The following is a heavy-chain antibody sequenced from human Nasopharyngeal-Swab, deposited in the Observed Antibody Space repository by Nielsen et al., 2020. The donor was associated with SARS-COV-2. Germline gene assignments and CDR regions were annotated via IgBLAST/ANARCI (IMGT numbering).Heavy chain of an antibody. CDR2: IYYSGST. D-gene: IGHD3-3*01. V-gene: IGHV4-59*01. J-gene: IGHJ2*01. CDR3: ARDSDFWSGYYTRYFDL. Sequence: WIRQPPGKGLEWIGHIYYSGSTNYNPSLKSRVTISLDTSKIQLSLKLSSVTAADTAVYYCARDSDFWSGYYTRYFDLWGRGTLGTVSS.